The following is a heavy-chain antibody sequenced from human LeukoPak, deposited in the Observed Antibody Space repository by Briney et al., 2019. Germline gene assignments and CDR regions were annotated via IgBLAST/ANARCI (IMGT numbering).Heavy chain of an antibody. V-gene: IGHV1-18*01. CDR1: GYTFTNYA. D-gene: IGHD3-9*01. CDR3: ARYDILTGYYHDY. J-gene: IGHJ4*02. CDR2: ISAYNGNT. Sequence: SAKVSCKASGYTFTNYAISWVRQAPGQGLEWMGWISAYNGNTNYAQKLQGRVTMTTDTSTSTAYMELRSLRSDDTAVYYCARYDILTGYYHDYWGQGTLVTVSS.